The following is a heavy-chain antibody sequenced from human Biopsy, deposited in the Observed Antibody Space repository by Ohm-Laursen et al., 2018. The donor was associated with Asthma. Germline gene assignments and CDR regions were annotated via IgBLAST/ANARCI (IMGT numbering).Heavy chain of an antibody. CDR1: GYTVTRYA. Sequence: SSVKVSCKASGYTVTRYAINWVRQAPGQGLEWMGGIIPMYGVPKVAQKFQGRVTITADESTSTAYMEMSSLRSEDTAVYYCARVDAIMISGDFYFYSGFDLWGQGTTVRVSS. CDR3: ARVDAIMISGDFYFYSGFDL. V-gene: IGHV1-69*01. D-gene: IGHD3-16*01. CDR2: IIPMYGVP. J-gene: IGHJ6*02.